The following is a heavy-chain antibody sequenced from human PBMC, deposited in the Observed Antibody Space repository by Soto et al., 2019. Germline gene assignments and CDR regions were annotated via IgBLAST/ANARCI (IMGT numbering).Heavy chain of an antibody. D-gene: IGHD2-15*01. CDR3: ARARVGSSGGSCYDY. CDR1: GFTFSSYS. J-gene: IGHJ4*02. CDR2: ISSSSSYI. V-gene: IGHV3-21*01. Sequence: EVQLVESGGGLVKPGGSLRLSCAASGFTFSSYSMNWVRQAPGKGLEWVSSISSSSSYIYYADSVKGRFTISRDNAKNSLYLQMNCLRAEDTAVYYWARARVGSSGGSCYDYWGQGTLVTVSS.